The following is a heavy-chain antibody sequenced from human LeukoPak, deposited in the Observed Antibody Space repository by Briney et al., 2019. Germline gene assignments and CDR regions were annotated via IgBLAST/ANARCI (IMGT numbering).Heavy chain of an antibody. J-gene: IGHJ4*02. D-gene: IGHD5/OR15-5a*01. CDR2: ISGSDSST. V-gene: IGHV3-23*01. CDR3: ASVADY. Sequence: GGSLRLSCAASGFTFSSSAMSWVRQAPGKGLEWVSTISGSDSSTHYADSVKGRFTISRDNSKNTVYLQMNSLRSEDTAVYYCASVADYWGQGTLVTLSS. CDR1: GFTFSSSA.